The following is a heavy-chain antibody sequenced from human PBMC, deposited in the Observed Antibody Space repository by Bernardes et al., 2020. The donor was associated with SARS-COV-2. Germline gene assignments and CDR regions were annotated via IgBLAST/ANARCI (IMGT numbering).Heavy chain of an antibody. CDR1: GGSISSYY. Sequence: SETLSLTCTVSGGSISSYYWSWIRQPAGKGLEWIGRIYTSGSTNYNPSLKSRVTMSVDTSKNQFSLKLSSVTAADTAVYYCAREVVPAAIDSVYYYYYYMDVWGKGTTVTVSS. J-gene: IGHJ6*03. CDR3: AREVVPAAIDSVYYYYYYMDV. D-gene: IGHD2-2*02. CDR2: IYTSGST. V-gene: IGHV4-4*07.